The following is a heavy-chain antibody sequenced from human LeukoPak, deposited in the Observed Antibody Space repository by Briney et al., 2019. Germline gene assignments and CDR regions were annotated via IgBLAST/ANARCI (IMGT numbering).Heavy chain of an antibody. CDR3: ANGPATVYNWFDP. V-gene: IGHV3-23*01. Sequence: GGSLRLSCAASGFTVITNDMTWVRQTPGKGLEWVSAISGSGGSTYYADSVKGRSTISRDNSKNTLYLQMNSLRAEDTAVYYCANGPATVYNWFDPWGQGTLVTVSS. CDR2: ISGSGGST. CDR1: GFTVITND. J-gene: IGHJ5*02. D-gene: IGHD2-2*01.